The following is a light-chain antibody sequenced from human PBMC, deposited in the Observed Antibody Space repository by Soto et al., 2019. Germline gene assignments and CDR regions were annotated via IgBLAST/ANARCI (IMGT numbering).Light chain of an antibody. Sequence: HSVLTQPPSVSGAPGQRVTISCTGSSSNIGAGYDVHWYQQLPGTAPKLLIYNDNNRPSGVPDRFSGSKSGTSASLVVTGLQAEDEADYYCQSYDSSLSTSVVFGGGTKLTVL. V-gene: IGLV1-40*01. CDR2: NDN. J-gene: IGLJ2*01. CDR1: SSNIGAGYD. CDR3: QSYDSSLSTSVV.